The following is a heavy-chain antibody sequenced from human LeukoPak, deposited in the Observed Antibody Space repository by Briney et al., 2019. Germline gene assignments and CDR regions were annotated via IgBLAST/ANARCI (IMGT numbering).Heavy chain of an antibody. J-gene: IGHJ4*02. CDR3: ARRKGDGYNSPFDY. Sequence: LGESLKISCKGSGYSFPNYWIGWVRQMPGQGLEWMGIIYPADSDTRYSPSFQGQVTISADKSINTAYLQWTSLKASDTAVYYCARRKGDGYNSPFDYWGQGTLVTVSS. V-gene: IGHV5-51*01. D-gene: IGHD5-24*01. CDR1: GYSFPNYW. CDR2: IYPADSDT.